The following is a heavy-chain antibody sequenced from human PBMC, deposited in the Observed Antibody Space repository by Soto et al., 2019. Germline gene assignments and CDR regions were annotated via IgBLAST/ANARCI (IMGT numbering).Heavy chain of an antibody. V-gene: IGHV3-23*01. J-gene: IGHJ4*02. CDR1: GFTFSTYA. CDR2: ISGRGGDT. D-gene: IGHD5-12*01. Sequence: EVQLLESGGGLVQPGGPLRLSCAASGFTFSTYAMNWVRQAPGKGLEWVSVISGRGGDTYYADSVKGRFTISRDNSKNTLSVQMNSLRVEDTAVYYCVKDPEVATTRTVHFDYWGQGTLVTVSS. CDR3: VKDPEVATTRTVHFDY.